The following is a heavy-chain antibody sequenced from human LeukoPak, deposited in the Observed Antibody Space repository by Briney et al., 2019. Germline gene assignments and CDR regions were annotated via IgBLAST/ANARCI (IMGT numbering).Heavy chain of an antibody. Sequence: NTSETLSLTCAAYGGSFSGYYWSWLRQPPGKGLEWIGEINHSGSTNYNPSLKSRVTISVDTSKNQFSLKLSSVTAADTAVYYCARAGYSSGWYNWFDPWGQGTLVTVSS. CDR3: ARAGYSSGWYNWFDP. CDR1: GGSFSGYY. J-gene: IGHJ5*02. CDR2: INHSGST. D-gene: IGHD6-19*01. V-gene: IGHV4-34*01.